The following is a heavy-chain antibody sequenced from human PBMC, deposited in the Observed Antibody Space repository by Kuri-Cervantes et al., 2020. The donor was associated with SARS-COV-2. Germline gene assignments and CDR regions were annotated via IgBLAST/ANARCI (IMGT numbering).Heavy chain of an antibody. CDR3: ARHTIYSSGWYRGIDY. D-gene: IGHD6-19*01. J-gene: IGHJ4*02. CDR2: ISAYNGNT. Sequence: ASVKVSCKASGYTFTSYGISWVRQAPGQGLEWMGWISAYNGNTNYAQKFQGRVTMTRDTSISTAYMELSRLRSDDTAVYYCARHTIYSSGWYRGIDYWGQGTLVTVSS. V-gene: IGHV1-18*01. CDR1: GYTFTSYG.